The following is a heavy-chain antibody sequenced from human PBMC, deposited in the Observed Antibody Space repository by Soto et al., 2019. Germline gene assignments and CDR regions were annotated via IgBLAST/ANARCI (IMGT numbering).Heavy chain of an antibody. V-gene: IGHV4-30-2*01. CDR3: ARDLWGYCGADCYPLDV. D-gene: IGHD2-21*02. CDR1: GGSISSGGYS. Sequence: SETLSLTCAVSGGSISSGGYSWSWIRHPPGKGLEWIGYIYHSGSTYYNPSLKSRVTISVDRSKNQFSLKLSSVTAADTAVYYCARDLWGYCGADCYPLDVWGQGTTVTVSS. J-gene: IGHJ6*02. CDR2: IYHSGST.